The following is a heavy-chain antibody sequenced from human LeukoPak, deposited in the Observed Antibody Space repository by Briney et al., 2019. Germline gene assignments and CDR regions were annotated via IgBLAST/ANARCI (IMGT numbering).Heavy chain of an antibody. CDR1: GFAFGDYA. CDR2: ITNSGGST. V-gene: IGHV3-23*01. J-gene: IGHJ4*02. Sequence: PGGSLRLSCVASGFAFGDYAMGWVRQAPGKGLEWVSAITNSGGSTYYADSVQGRLTISRDNPKNTLYLQVKSLRVEDTAVYYCVKEAVTPHFDYWGQGTLATVSS. CDR3: VKEAVTPHFDY. D-gene: IGHD6-19*01.